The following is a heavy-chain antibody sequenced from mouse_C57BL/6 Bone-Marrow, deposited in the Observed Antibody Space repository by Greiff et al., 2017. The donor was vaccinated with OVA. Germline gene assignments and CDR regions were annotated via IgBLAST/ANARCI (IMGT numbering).Heavy chain of an antibody. D-gene: IGHD1-1*01. Sequence: QVQLQQPGAELVRPGPSVKLSCKASGYTFTSYWMHWVKQRPGQGLEWIGVIDPSDSYTNYNQKFKGKATLTVDTSSSTAYMQLSSLTSEDSAVYYCARDGDYYGSSPFAYWGQGTLVTVSA. CDR2: IDPSDSYT. V-gene: IGHV1-59*01. CDR3: ARDGDYYGSSPFAY. J-gene: IGHJ3*01. CDR1: GYTFTSYW.